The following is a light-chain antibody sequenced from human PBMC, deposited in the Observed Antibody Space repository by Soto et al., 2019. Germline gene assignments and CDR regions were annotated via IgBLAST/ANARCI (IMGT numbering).Light chain of an antibody. CDR3: QQYGSSPPDT. Sequence: EIVLTQSPGTLYLSPGERATLSCRASQSVSSSYLAWYQQKHGQAPRLLIYGASSRDTGIPDRFSGSGSGTDFTLTISRLEPEEFAVYYCQQYGSSPPDTFGQGTKLEIK. J-gene: IGKJ2*01. CDR1: QSVSSSY. V-gene: IGKV3-20*01. CDR2: GAS.